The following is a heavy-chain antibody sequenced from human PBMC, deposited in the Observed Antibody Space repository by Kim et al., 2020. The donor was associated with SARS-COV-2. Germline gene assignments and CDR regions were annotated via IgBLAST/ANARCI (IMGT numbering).Heavy chain of an antibody. CDR1: GFTFSSYA. J-gene: IGHJ4*02. CDR2: VSGSGGST. D-gene: IGHD1-1*01. Sequence: GGSLRLSCAASGFTFSSYAMSWVRQAPGKGPEWVSLVSGSGGSTYHADSVKGRFAISRDNSKKTLYLQMNSLRAEDTALYYCAKGESNNCSFFDYFGQG. V-gene: IGHV3-23*01. CDR3: AKGESNNCSFFDY.